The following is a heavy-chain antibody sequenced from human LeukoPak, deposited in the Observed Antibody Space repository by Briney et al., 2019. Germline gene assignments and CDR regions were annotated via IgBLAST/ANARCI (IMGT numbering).Heavy chain of an antibody. V-gene: IGHV1-69*05. D-gene: IGHD6-13*01. Sequence: SVKVSCKASGGTFSSYAISWVRQAPGQGLEWMGGIIPIFGTANYAQKFQGRVTITTHESTSTAYMELSSLRSEDTAVYYCARVGIAAAGTLDYWGQGTLVTVSS. CDR3: ARVGIAAAGTLDY. J-gene: IGHJ4*02. CDR2: IIPIFGTA. CDR1: GGTFSSYA.